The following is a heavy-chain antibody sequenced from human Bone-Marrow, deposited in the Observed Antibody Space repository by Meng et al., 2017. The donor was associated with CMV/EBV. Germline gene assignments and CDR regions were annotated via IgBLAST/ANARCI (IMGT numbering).Heavy chain of an antibody. CDR2: IYTGGTST. D-gene: IGHD3-3*01. CDR1: GFTFNNFA. V-gene: IGHV3-23*03. CDR3: AKLQDWNGYYPFDY. J-gene: IGHJ4*02. Sequence: GESLKISCAASGFTFNNFAMSWVRQAPGKGLEWVSLIYTGGTSTFHADSVKGRFTISRDNSKNTLYLQMTSLRAEDTAVYYCAKLQDWNGYYPFDYWGQGTLVTVSS.